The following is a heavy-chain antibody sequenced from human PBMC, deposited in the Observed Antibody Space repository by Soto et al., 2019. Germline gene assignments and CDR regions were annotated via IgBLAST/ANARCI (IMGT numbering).Heavy chain of an antibody. CDR1: GYTFTSYG. CDR3: ARDSSPYGDYVGFDY. CDR2: ISAYNGNT. Sequence: QVQLVQSGAEVKKPGASVKVSCKASGYTFTSYGISWVRQAPGQGLEWMGWISAYNGNTNYAQKLHGRVTMTTDTSTSTAYMELRSLRSDDTAVYYCARDSSPYGDYVGFDYWGQGTLVTVSS. D-gene: IGHD4-17*01. J-gene: IGHJ4*02. V-gene: IGHV1-18*01.